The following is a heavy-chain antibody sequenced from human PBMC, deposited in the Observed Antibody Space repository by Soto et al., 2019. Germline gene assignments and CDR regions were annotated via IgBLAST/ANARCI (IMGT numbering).Heavy chain of an antibody. CDR3: ARDVHCGGDCGAFDI. V-gene: IGHV1-2*02. Sequence: GASVKVACKASGYTFTSYDINWVRQATGQRLEWMGCINPNRGGTNYAQKFQGRVTMTRDTSISTAYMELSRLRSYDTAVYYCARDVHCGGDCGAFDIWGQGTMVTVSS. CDR1: GYTFTSYD. CDR2: INPNRGGT. D-gene: IGHD2-21*02. J-gene: IGHJ3*02.